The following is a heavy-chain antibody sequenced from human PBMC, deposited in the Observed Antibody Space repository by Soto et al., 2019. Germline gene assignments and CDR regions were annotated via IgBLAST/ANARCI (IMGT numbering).Heavy chain of an antibody. CDR3: ARVPGSSGVPAAIPDHDAFDI. CDR2: IYYSGST. Sequence: SETLSLTCTVSGGSISSYYWSWIRQPPGKGLEWIGYIYYSGSTNYNPSLKSRVTISVDTSKNQFSLKLSSVTAADTAVYYCARVPGSSGVPAAIPDHDAFDIWGQGTMVTVSS. J-gene: IGHJ3*02. CDR1: GGSISSYY. V-gene: IGHV4-59*01. D-gene: IGHD2-2*01.